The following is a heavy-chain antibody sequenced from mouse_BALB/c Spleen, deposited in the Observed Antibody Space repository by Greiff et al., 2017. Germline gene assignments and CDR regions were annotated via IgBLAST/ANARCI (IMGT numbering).Heavy chain of an antibody. CDR1: GYTFSSYW. V-gene: IGHV1-9*01. CDR3: ARGAVVAPDWYFDV. CDR2: ILPGSGST. J-gene: IGHJ1*01. D-gene: IGHD1-1*01. Sequence: QVQLQQSGAELMKPGASVKISCKATGYTFSSYWIEWVKQRPGHGLEWIGEILPGSGSTNYNEKFKGKATFTADTSSNTAYMQLSSLTSEDSAVYYCARGAVVAPDWYFDVWGAGTTVTVSS.